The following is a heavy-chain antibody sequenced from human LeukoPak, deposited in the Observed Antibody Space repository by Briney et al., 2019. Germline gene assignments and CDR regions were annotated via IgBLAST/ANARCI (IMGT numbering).Heavy chain of an antibody. D-gene: IGHD3-10*02. V-gene: IGHV3-48*03. CDR3: AELGINMIGGV. CDR1: GVTFSSYE. Sequence: GESLTLSCAVSGVTFSSYERKGARHPPEGGGVEWSYISYSSSTIHYAPSVKGRFTISRDNAKNSLYLRMNSLGAEDAAVYYCAELGINMIGGVWGKGTKVTISS. J-gene: IGHJ6*04. CDR2: ISYSSSTI.